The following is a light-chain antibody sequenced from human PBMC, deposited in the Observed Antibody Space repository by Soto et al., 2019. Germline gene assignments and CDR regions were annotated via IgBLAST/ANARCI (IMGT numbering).Light chain of an antibody. CDR1: QSVSSY. Sequence: EIVMTQSPATLSVSPGERATLSCRASQSVSSYLAWYQQKPGQAPRLLIYGGSSRATGIPVRFSGSGSETDFTLTISRLEPEDFAVYYCQQYGSSPVAFGQGTKVDIK. CDR3: QQYGSSPVA. J-gene: IGKJ1*01. CDR2: GGS. V-gene: IGKV3-20*01.